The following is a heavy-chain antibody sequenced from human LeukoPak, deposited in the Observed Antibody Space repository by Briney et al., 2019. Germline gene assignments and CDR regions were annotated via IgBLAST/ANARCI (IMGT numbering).Heavy chain of an antibody. D-gene: IGHD3-16*01. J-gene: IGHJ6*03. Sequence: PSRTLSLTCTVSGGSISSGSYYWSWIRQPAGKGLEWIGRIYTSGSTHHNPSLKSRVTISVDTSKNQFSLKLSSVTAADTAVYYCARGTVVGGPWDCYMDVWGKGTTVTISS. V-gene: IGHV4-61*02. CDR2: IYTSGST. CDR3: ARGTVVGGPWDCYMDV. CDR1: GGSISSGSYY.